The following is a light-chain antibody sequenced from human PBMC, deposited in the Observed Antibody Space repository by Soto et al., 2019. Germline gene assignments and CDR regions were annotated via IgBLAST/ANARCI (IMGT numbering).Light chain of an antibody. Sequence: DIQMTQSPSSLSASVGDRVTITCRASQTISRYLNWYQQKPGKAPKLLIFAASSLQSGVPSRFSGSGSGTDFTLAISSLQPEDFGTYYCQQSYNTLTFGPGTKVDIK. CDR2: AAS. CDR1: QTISRY. V-gene: IGKV1-39*01. J-gene: IGKJ3*01. CDR3: QQSYNTLT.